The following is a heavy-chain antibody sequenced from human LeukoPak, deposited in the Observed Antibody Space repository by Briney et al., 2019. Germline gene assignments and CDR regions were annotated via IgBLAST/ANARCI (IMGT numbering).Heavy chain of an antibody. D-gene: IGHD3-9*01. CDR2: IRSKAYGGTT. CDR1: GFTFGDYA. Sequence: PGRSLRLSCTASGFTFGDYAMSWARQAPGKGLEWVGFIRSKAYGGTTEYAASVKGRFTISRDDSKSIAYLQMNSLKTEDTAVYYCTYILTGYDYWGQGTLVTVSS. J-gene: IGHJ4*02. CDR3: TYILTGYDY. V-gene: IGHV3-49*04.